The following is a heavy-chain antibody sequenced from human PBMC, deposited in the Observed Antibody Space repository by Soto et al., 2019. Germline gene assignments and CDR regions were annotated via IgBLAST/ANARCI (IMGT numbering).Heavy chain of an antibody. CDR1: GFTFDDYA. Sequence: EVQLVESGGGLAQPGRSLRLSCAASGFTFDDYAMYWVRQAPGKGLEWVSGIGWNNDKIGYADSVKGRFTISRDNAKSSLYLQMTSLRAEDTALYYCVKDHRGYGGDDAFDIWGQGTMVIVSP. D-gene: IGHD5-12*01. CDR2: IGWNNDKI. J-gene: IGHJ3*02. V-gene: IGHV3-9*01. CDR3: VKDHRGYGGDDAFDI.